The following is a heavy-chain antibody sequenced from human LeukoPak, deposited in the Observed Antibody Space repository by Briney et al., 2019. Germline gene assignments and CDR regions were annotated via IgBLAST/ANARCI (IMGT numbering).Heavy chain of an antibody. CDR3: ARAILWAHGY. V-gene: IGHV4-34*01. J-gene: IGHJ4*02. CDR2: INHSGST. CDR1: GGSFSGYY. Sequence: SETLSLTCAVYGGSFSGYYWSWIRQPPGKGLEWIGEINHSGSTNYNPSLKSRVTISVDTSKNQFSLKLSSVTAADTAVYYCARAILWAHGYWGQGTLVTVSS. D-gene: IGHD3-10*01.